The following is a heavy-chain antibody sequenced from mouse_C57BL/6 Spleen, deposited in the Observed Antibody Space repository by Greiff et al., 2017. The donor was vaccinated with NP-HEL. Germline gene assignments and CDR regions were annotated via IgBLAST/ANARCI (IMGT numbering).Heavy chain of an antibody. CDR3: ARGITTVVKDY. CDR1: GYTFTSYT. Sequence: QVQLQQSGAELARPGASVKMSCKASGYTFTSYTMHWVKQRPGQGLEWIGYINPSSGYTKYNQKFKDKATLTADKSSSTAYMQLGSLTSEDSAVYYCARGITTVVKDYWGQGTTLTVSS. CDR2: INPSSGYT. V-gene: IGHV1-4*01. J-gene: IGHJ2*01. D-gene: IGHD1-1*01.